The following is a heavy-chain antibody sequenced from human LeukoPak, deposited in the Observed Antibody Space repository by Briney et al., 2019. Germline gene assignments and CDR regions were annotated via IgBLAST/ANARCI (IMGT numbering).Heavy chain of an antibody. Sequence: GGSLRLSCQASGFPFSTFPMSWVRQAPGKGLEWVAVTVGGGDGTYYADSVKGRFTISRDNSNNTLYLQMNSLRAEDTAVYYCAKLTTSWGQGTLVTVSS. CDR3: AKLTTS. V-gene: IGHV3-23*01. D-gene: IGHD4-11*01. CDR1: GFPFSTFP. CDR2: TVGGGDGT. J-gene: IGHJ4*02.